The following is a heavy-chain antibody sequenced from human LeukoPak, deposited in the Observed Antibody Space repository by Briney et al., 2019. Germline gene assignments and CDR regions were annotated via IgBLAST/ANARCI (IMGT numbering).Heavy chain of an antibody. Sequence: GASVTVSCKASGYTFTGYYMHWVRQAPGQGLEWMGWINPNSGGTNYAQKFQGRVTMTRDTSISTAYMELSRLRSDDTAVFYCAKDISPNDNSWSGTDNRGQGNLFTVSS. J-gene: IGHJ4*02. CDR2: INPNSGGT. V-gene: IGHV1-2*02. D-gene: IGHD6-13*01. CDR3: AKDISPNDNSWSGTDN. CDR1: GYTFTGYY.